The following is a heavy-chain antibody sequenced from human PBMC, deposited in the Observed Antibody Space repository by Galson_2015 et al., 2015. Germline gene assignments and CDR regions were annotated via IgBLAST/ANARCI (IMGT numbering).Heavy chain of an antibody. CDR1: GYTFTSYA. Sequence: SVKVSCKASGYTFTSYAMHWVRQAPGQRLEWMGWINAGNGNTKYSQKFQGRVTITRDTSASTAYMELSSLRSEDTAVYYCAREVDGGYYPTYYYYGMDVWGQGTTVTVSS. J-gene: IGHJ6*02. CDR3: AREVDGGYYPTYYYYGMDV. CDR2: INAGNGNT. D-gene: IGHD3-22*01. V-gene: IGHV1-3*01.